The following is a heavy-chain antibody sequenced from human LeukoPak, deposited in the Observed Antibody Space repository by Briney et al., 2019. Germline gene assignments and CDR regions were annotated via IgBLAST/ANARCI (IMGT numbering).Heavy chain of an antibody. CDR2: IIPILGIA. J-gene: IGHJ6*02. V-gene: IGHV1-69*04. CDR1: GGTFSSYA. D-gene: IGHD6-13*01. CDR3: ARAMRIAAASNYYYGMDV. Sequence: SVKVSCKASGGTFSSYAISWVRQAPGQGLEWMGRIIPILGIANYAQKFQGRVTITADKSTSTAYMELSSLRSEDTAVYYCARAMRIAAASNYYYGMDVWAKGPRSPSP.